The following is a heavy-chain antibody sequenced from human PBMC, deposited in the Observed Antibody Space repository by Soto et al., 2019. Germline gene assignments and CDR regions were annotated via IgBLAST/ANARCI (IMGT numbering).Heavy chain of an antibody. J-gene: IGHJ5*02. Sequence: QVQLVESGGGVIQPGRSLRLSCEVSGFSLSGYGIHWVRQAPGKGLEWVAVIWYDGIRKNYADSVRGRFTVSRDSSKDRGYLQMDSLKVEDTALYYCARDVDTTSHFNRFDPWGQGVMVSVSS. D-gene: IGHD5-18*01. V-gene: IGHV3-33*01. CDR2: IWYDGIRK. CDR1: GFSLSGYG. CDR3: ARDVDTTSHFNRFDP.